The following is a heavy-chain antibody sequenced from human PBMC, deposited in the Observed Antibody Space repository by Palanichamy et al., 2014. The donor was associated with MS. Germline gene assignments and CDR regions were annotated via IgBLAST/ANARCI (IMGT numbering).Heavy chain of an antibody. J-gene: IGHJ4*02. Sequence: QVQLVQSGAEVKKPGASVKVSCKTSRLTFTSYDINWARQATGPGLEWMGWMNPNTGDTGHAQKFQGRVTMTRDASITAAYMELNSLTSEDTAVYYCVRGPREYGFDYWGQGTLVTVSS. V-gene: IGHV1-8*01. D-gene: IGHD5-24*01. CDR3: VRGPREYGFDY. CDR2: MNPNTGDT. CDR1: RLTFTSYD.